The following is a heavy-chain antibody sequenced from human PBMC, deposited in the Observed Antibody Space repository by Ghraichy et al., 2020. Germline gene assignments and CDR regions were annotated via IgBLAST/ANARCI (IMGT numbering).Heavy chain of an antibody. V-gene: IGHV4-59*01. CDR1: GGSISSYY. J-gene: IGHJ5*02. CDR3: ARDYYDFWSGQNNWFDP. D-gene: IGHD3-3*01. Sequence: SETLSLTCTVSGGSISSYYWSWIRQPPGKGLEWIGYIYYSGSTNYNPSLKSRVTISVDTSKNQFSLKLSSVTAADTAVYYCARDYYDFWSGQNNWFDPWGQGTLVTVSS. CDR2: IYYSGST.